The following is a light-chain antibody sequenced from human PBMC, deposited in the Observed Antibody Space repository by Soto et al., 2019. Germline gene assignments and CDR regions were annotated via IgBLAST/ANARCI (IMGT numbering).Light chain of an antibody. CDR2: TNY. V-gene: IGLV1-44*01. J-gene: IGLJ1*01. CDR3: AAWDDSLNGHV. CDR1: SSNIGTNP. Sequence: QSVLTQPPSASGTPGQRVTISCSGSSSNIGTNPVNWYQQLPGTAPKLLIYTNYQRPSGVPDRFSGSKSGTSASLAISGLQSEYEADYYCAAWDDSLNGHVFGTGTKLTVL.